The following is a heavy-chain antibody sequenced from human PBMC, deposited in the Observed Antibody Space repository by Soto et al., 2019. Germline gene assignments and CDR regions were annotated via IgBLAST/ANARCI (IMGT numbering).Heavy chain of an antibody. J-gene: IGHJ4*02. CDR2: IIPILGIA. Sequence: QIQLVQSGAEVKKPGSSVKVSCKASVGPFSSYTISGVRQAPGQGLEWMGRIIPILGIANYAQKFQGRVTITADKSTSIAYMELSSLRSEDTAVYYCARAAGEEGELPPYFDYWGQGTLVTVSS. D-gene: IGHD1-26*01. CDR3: ARAAGEEGELPPYFDY. CDR1: VGPFSSYT. V-gene: IGHV1-69*02.